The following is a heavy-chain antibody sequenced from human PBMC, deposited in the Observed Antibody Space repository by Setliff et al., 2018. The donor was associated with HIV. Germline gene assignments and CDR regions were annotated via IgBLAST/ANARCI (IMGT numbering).Heavy chain of an antibody. CDR1: GYTFTSNY. V-gene: IGHV1-46*01. J-gene: IGHJ3*02. D-gene: IGHD2-15*01. CDR2: INPGGGST. Sequence: ASVKVSCKAPGYTFTSNYIHWVRQAPGQGLEWMGVINPGGGSTKYAQKFQGRVTMTRDTSTSTVYMELSSLKSEDTAVYYCARKYCSGAKCDDVFDIWGQGTMVTVSS. CDR3: ARKYCSGAKCDDVFDI.